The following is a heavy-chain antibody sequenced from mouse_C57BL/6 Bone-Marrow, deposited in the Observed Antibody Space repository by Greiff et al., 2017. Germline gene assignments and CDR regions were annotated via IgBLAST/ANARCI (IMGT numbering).Heavy chain of an antibody. V-gene: IGHV1-64*01. CDR3: AHYYGGSYIWYFDV. CDR2: IHPNSGST. D-gene: IGHD1-1*01. J-gene: IGHJ1*03. Sequence: VQLQQPGAELVKPGASVKLSCKASGYTFTSYWMHWVKQRPGQGLEWIGMIHPNSGSTNYNEKFKSKATLTVDKSSSTAYMQLSSLTSEDSAVYYCAHYYGGSYIWYFDVWGTGTTVTVSS. CDR1: GYTFTSYW.